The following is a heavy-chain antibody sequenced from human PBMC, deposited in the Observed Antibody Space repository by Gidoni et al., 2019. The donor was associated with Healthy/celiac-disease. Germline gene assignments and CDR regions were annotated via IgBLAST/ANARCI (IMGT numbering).Heavy chain of an antibody. Sequence: QVQLVESGGGVVQPGRSLRLSCAASGFTFSSYGMHWVRQAPGKGLEWVAVISYDGSNKYYADSVKGRFTISRDNSKNTLYLQMNSLRAEDTAVYYCAKDQNPAYNFWSGYYGMDVWGQGTTVTVSS. J-gene: IGHJ6*02. CDR1: GFTFSSYG. D-gene: IGHD3-3*01. V-gene: IGHV3-30*18. CDR3: AKDQNPAYNFWSGYYGMDV. CDR2: ISYDGSNK.